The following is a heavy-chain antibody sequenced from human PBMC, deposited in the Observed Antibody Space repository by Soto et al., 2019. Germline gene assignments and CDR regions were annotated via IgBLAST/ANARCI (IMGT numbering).Heavy chain of an antibody. CDR1: GGSFSGYY. V-gene: IGHV4-34*01. CDR2: INHSGST. Sequence: QVQLQQWGAGLLKPSETLSLTCAVYGGSFSGYYWSWIRQPPGKGLEWIGEINHSGSTNYNPSLKSRVTISVDTSKNQCSLKLSSVTAADTAVYYCARGVVRGVFDYWGQGTLVTVSS. CDR3: ARGVVRGVFDY. D-gene: IGHD3-10*01. J-gene: IGHJ4*02.